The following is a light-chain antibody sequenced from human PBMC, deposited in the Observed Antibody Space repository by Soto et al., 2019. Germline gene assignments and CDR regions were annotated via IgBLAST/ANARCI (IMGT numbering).Light chain of an antibody. Sequence: EIVLTQSPGTLSLSPGERATLSCRASQSVSSNYLAWYQQKPGQAPRLLIYGASTRATGIPHRFSGSGSGTDVTLTISRLEPEDFAVYYFQQYANSPPTFGQGTKVEIK. J-gene: IGKJ1*01. CDR2: GAS. V-gene: IGKV3-20*01. CDR3: QQYANSPPT. CDR1: QSVSSNY.